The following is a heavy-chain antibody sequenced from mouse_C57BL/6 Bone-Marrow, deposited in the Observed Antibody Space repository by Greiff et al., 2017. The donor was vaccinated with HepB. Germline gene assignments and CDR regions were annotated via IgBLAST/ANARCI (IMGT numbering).Heavy chain of an antibody. Sequence: QVQLQQPGAELVMPGASVKLSCKASGYTFTSYWMHWVKQRPGQGLEWIGEIDPSDSYTNYNQKFKGKSTLTVDKTSSTAYMQLSSLTSEDSAVYYCARGASTIVTPLAYWGQGTTLTVSS. D-gene: IGHD2-5*01. V-gene: IGHV1-69*01. CDR2: IDPSDSYT. CDR1: GYTFTSYW. J-gene: IGHJ2*01. CDR3: ARGASTIVTPLAY.